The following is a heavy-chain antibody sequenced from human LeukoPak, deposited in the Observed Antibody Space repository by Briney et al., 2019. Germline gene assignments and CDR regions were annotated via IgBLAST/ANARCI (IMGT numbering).Heavy chain of an antibody. J-gene: IGHJ4*02. CDR1: GFTFSDYY. D-gene: IGHD4-23*01. Sequence: GGSLRLSCAASGFTFSDYYMSWVRQAPGKGLEWVSVIYSGGSTYYADSVKGRFTISRDNSKNTLYLQMNSLRAEDTAVYYCARGDYGGNGYDYWGQGTLVTVSS. V-gene: IGHV3-53*01. CDR2: IYSGGST. CDR3: ARGDYGGNGYDY.